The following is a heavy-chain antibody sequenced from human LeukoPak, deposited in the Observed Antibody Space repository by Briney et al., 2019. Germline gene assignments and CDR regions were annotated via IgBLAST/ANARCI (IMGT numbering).Heavy chain of an antibody. V-gene: IGHV3-30-3*01. D-gene: IGHD3-10*01. CDR2: ISYDGSNK. Sequence: PGRSLRLSCAAPGFTFSSYAMHWVRQAPGKGLEWVAVISYDGSNKYYADSVKGRFTISRDNSKNTLYLQMNSLRAEDTAVYYCARDRLLWFGEDWFDPWGQGTLVTVSS. CDR1: GFTFSSYA. CDR3: ARDRLLWFGEDWFDP. J-gene: IGHJ5*02.